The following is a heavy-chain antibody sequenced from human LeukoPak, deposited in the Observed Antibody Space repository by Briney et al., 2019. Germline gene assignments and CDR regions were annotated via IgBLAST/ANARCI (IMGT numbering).Heavy chain of an antibody. Sequence: SETLSLTCTVSGGSISSGDYYWSWIRQPPGKGLEWIGYIYYSGSTYYNPSLKSRVTISVDTSKNQFSLKLSSVTAADTAVHYCARSHSSGPYNWLDPWGQGTLVTVSS. CDR2: IYYSGST. J-gene: IGHJ5*02. CDR1: GGSISSGDYY. CDR3: ARSHSSGPYNWLDP. D-gene: IGHD3-22*01. V-gene: IGHV4-30-4*01.